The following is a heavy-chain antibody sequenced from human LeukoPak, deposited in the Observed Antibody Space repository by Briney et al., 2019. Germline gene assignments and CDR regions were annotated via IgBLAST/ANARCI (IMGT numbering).Heavy chain of an antibody. V-gene: IGHV3-23*01. CDR3: ARDSSGWPKNC. CDR2: ISGSGGDT. J-gene: IGHJ4*02. D-gene: IGHD6-19*01. Sequence: HPGGPLTLSCAASGIPLNTYWISWVRQAPGRGLQWVSAISGSGGDTYYEDSVKGRFTISRDNSKNMMYLQMNSVRAEDRAVYYCARDSSGWPKNCWGQGTLVSVYS. CDR1: GIPLNTYW.